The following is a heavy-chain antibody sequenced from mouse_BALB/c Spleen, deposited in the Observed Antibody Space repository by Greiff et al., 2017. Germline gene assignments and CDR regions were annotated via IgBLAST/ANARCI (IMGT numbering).Heavy chain of an antibody. CDR3: ARGGEVRRYAMDY. D-gene: IGHD2-14*01. Sequence: QVQLQQSGAELARPGASVKLSCKASGYTFTSYWMQWVKQRPGQGLEWIGAIYPGDGDTRYTQKFKGKATLTADKSSSTAYMQLSSLASEDSAVYYCARGGEVRRYAMDYWGQGTSVTVSS. V-gene: IGHV1-87*01. J-gene: IGHJ4*01. CDR2: IYPGDGDT. CDR1: GYTFTSYW.